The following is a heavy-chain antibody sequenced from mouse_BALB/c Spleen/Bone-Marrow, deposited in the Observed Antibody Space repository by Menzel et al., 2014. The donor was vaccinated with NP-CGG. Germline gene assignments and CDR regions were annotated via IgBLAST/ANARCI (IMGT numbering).Heavy chain of an antibody. J-gene: IGHJ2*01. Sequence: EVQRVESGPGLVKPSQSLSLTCSVTGYSIXSGYYWNWIRQFPGNKLEWMGYISYDGSNNYNPSLKNRISITRDTSKNQFFLKLNSVTTEDTATYYCAREGNYFDYWGQGTTLTVSS. CDR3: AREGNYFDY. V-gene: IGHV3-6*02. CDR2: ISYDGSN. CDR1: GYSIXSGYY.